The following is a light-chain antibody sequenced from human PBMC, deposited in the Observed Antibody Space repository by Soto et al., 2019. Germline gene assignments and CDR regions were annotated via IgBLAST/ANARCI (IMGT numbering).Light chain of an antibody. V-gene: IGKV3-15*01. CDR1: QGVGSN. CDR2: AAS. CDR3: QQYNNWPLYT. J-gene: IGKJ2*01. Sequence: EIVMTQSPGTLSVSPGERATLSYRASQGVGSNLAWYQQRPGQAPRLLIYAASTRATDIPARFTGRGSGTEFTLTISSLQSEDLAVYFCQQYNNWPLYTFGQGTKLEI.